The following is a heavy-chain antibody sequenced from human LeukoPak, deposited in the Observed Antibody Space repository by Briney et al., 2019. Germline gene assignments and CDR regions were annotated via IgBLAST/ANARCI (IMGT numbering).Heavy chain of an antibody. J-gene: IGHJ6*02. Sequence: KASETLSLTCAVYGGSFSGYYWSWIRQPPGKGLEWIGEINHSGSTNYNPSLKSRVTISVDTSKNQFSLKLSSVTAADTAVYYCARHLQGPSPYYYYGMDVWGQGTTVTVSS. V-gene: IGHV4-34*01. D-gene: IGHD3-3*02. CDR3: ARHLQGPSPYYYYGMDV. CDR1: GGSFSGYY. CDR2: INHSGST.